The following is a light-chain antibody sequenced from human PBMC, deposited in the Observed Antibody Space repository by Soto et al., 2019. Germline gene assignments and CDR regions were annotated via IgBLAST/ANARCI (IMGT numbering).Light chain of an antibody. CDR2: GAS. V-gene: IGKV3-20*01. CDR1: QSVSSSY. CDR3: QQYGSAPLFT. Sequence: EIVVPESPGTLSLSPGDRSTLSGRASQSVSSSYLAWYQQKPGQAPRLLIYGASSRATGIPDRFSGSGSGTDFTLTISRLEPEDFAVYYCQQYGSAPLFTFGPGTKVDTK. J-gene: IGKJ3*01.